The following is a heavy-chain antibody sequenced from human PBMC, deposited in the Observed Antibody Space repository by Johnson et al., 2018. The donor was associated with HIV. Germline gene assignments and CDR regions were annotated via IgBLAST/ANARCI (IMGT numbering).Heavy chain of an antibody. V-gene: IGHV3-11*01. J-gene: IGHJ3*02. Sequence: QVQLVESGGGLVKPGGSLRLSCAASGFTFSDYYMSWIRQAPGKGLEWVSYISSSGSTIYYADSVKGRFTISRDNAKNSLYLQMNSLRAEDTALYYCARDTDYYDSSGYVGSAFDIWAQGQWSPSLQ. CDR1: GFTFSDYY. D-gene: IGHD3-22*01. CDR3: ARDTDYYDSSGYVGSAFDI. CDR2: ISSSGSTI.